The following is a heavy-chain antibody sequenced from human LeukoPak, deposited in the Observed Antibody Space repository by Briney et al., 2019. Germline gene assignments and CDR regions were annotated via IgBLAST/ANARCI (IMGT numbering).Heavy chain of an antibody. J-gene: IGHJ4*02. CDR3: ARLAGGNVAVSGAFDY. V-gene: IGHV4-30-2*01. Sequence: SETLSLTCTVSGGSISSGGHYWNWIRQPPGKGLELIGYIFHSGSSYYNPSLKSRVTISVDKSKNQFSLKLSSVTAADTAVYYCARLAGGNVAVSGAFDYWGQGALVTVSS. CDR1: GGSISSGGHY. D-gene: IGHD6-19*01. CDR2: IFHSGSS.